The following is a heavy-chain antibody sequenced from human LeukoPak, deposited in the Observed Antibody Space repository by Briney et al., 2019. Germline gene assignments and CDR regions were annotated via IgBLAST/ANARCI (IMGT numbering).Heavy chain of an antibody. J-gene: IGHJ4*02. Sequence: GGSLRLSCVVSGFTVSNNYMSWVRQAPRKGLEWVSLIYGGGSTYYADSVKGRFTISRDNSKSTVYLQMNSLRAEDTAMYYCARRDDHNGRDYWGQGTLVTVSS. CDR3: ARRDDHNGRDY. D-gene: IGHD5-24*01. CDR1: GFTVSNNY. CDR2: IYGGGST. V-gene: IGHV3-53*01.